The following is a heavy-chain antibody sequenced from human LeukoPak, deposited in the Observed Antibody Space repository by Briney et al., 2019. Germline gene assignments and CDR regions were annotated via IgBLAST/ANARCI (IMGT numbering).Heavy chain of an antibody. Sequence: GGSLRLSCAASGFTFSSFAMTWVRQAPGKGLEWVSTLTGSGDNTYYADSVKGRFTISRDNSKNTLYLQMNNLRAEDTAVYYCAKEDYGDYDAVYWGQGTLVTVSS. V-gene: IGHV3-23*01. D-gene: IGHD4-17*01. CDR3: AKEDYGDYDAVY. CDR1: GFTFSSFA. J-gene: IGHJ4*02. CDR2: LTGSGDNT.